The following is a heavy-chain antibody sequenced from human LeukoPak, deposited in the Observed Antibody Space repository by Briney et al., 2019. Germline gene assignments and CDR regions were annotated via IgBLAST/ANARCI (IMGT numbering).Heavy chain of an antibody. V-gene: IGHV4-39*01. CDR1: GGSISTSTYY. D-gene: IGHD1-26*01. J-gene: IGHJ2*01. CDR3: ARRVYSGSYNWYFDL. Sequence: SETLSLTCTVSGGSISTSTYYWGWIRQPPGRGLEWIGSISYSGSTYNNPSLKSRVTISVDTSKNQFSLKLSSETAPDTAVYYCARRVYSGSYNWYFDLWGRGTLVTVS. CDR2: ISYSGST.